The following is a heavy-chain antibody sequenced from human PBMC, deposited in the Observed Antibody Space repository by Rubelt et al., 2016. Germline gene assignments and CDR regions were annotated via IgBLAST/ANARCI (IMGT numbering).Heavy chain of an antibody. V-gene: IGHV3-23*01. D-gene: IGHD2-2*02. J-gene: IGHJ4*02. CDR2: ISGSGGST. Sequence: EVLLLESGGGLVQPGGSLRLSCAASGFTFSNYAMSWVRQAPGKGLEWVSGISGSGGSTYYADSVKGRFTISRDNSKNTLYLQMNSLRAEDTAIYYCTKNPGLQHYTSFDYWGQGTLVTVSS. CDR3: TKNPGLQHYTSFDY. CDR1: GFTFSNYA.